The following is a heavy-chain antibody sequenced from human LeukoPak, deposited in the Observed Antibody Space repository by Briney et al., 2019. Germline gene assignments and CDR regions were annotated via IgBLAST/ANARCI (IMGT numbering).Heavy chain of an antibody. CDR1: GGSISSYY. CDR3: ATVVTRDYFDY. Sequence: SETLSLTCTVSGGSISSYYWSWIRQPPGKGLEWIGYSYYSGSTNYNPSLKSRVTISVDTSKNQFSLKLSSVTAADTAMYYCATVVTRDYFDYWGQGTLVTVSS. CDR2: SYYSGST. J-gene: IGHJ4*02. V-gene: IGHV4-59*01. D-gene: IGHD4-17*01.